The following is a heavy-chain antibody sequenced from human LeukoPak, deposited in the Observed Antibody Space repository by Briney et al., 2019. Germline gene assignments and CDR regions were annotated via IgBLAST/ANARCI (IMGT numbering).Heavy chain of an antibody. V-gene: IGHV4-61*01. J-gene: IGHJ4*02. CDR2: IYYSGST. Sequence: SETLSLTCTVSGGSVSSGSYFWSWIRQPPGKGLEWIGYIYYSGSTNYNPSLKSRVTISVDTSKNQFSLKLSSVTAADTAVYYCARGAVGFDYWGQGTLVTVSS. CDR1: GGSVSSGSYF. CDR3: ARGAVGFDY.